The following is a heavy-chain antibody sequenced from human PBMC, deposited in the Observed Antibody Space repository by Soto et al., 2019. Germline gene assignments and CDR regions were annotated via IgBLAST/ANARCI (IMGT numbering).Heavy chain of an antibody. D-gene: IGHD1-26*01. CDR2: IYYSGST. Sequence: PSETLSLTCTVSGGSISSGDYYWSWIRQPPGKGLEWIGYIYYSGSTYYNPSLKSRVTISVDTSKNQFSLKLSSVTAADTAVYYCASNLVGAPIDYWGQGTLVTVSS. J-gene: IGHJ4*02. CDR1: GGSISSGDYY. V-gene: IGHV4-30-4*01. CDR3: ASNLVGAPIDY.